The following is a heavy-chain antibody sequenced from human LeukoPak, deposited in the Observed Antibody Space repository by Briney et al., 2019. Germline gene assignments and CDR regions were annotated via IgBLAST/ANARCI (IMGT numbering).Heavy chain of an antibody. CDR2: IIPIFGTA. V-gene: IGHV1-69*01. J-gene: IGHJ3*02. CDR3: ARDLGGWYVRAFDI. Sequence: GSSVKVSCKASGGTFSSYAISWVRQAPGQGLEWMGGIIPIFGTANYAQKFQGRVTITADESTSTAYMELSSLRSEDTAVYYCARDLGGWYVRAFDIWGQGTMVTVSS. D-gene: IGHD6-19*01. CDR1: GGTFSSYA.